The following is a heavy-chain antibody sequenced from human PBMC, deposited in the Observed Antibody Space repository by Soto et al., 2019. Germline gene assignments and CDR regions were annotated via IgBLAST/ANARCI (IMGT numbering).Heavy chain of an antibody. CDR3: AKGYADFANWFDP. CDR2: IKRDGSEK. J-gene: IGHJ5*02. V-gene: IGHV3-7*02. CDR1: GFTFSSYW. Sequence: PGGSLRLSCXASGFTFSSYWMSWVRQAPGKGLEWVANIKRDGSEKYYLDSVKGRFTISRDNAKNSLYLQMNSLRSEDTAVYYCAKGYADFANWFDPWGQGILVTVSS. D-gene: IGHD4-17*01.